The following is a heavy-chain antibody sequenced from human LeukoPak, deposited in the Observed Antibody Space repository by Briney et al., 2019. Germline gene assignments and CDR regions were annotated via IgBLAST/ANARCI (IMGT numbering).Heavy chain of an antibody. CDR1: GYTFTSYD. Sequence: SVKVSCKASGYTFTSYDINWVRQAPGQGLEWMGGIIPIFGTANYAQKFQGRVTITADESTSTAYMELSSLRSEDTAVYYCARAAPYCSGGSCYEGWAFDIWGQGTMVTVSS. J-gene: IGHJ3*02. V-gene: IGHV1-69*13. D-gene: IGHD2-15*01. CDR3: ARAAPYCSGGSCYEGWAFDI. CDR2: IIPIFGTA.